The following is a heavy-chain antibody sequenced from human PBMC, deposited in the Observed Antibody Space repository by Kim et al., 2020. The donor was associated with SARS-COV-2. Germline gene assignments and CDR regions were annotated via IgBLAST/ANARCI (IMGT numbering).Heavy chain of an antibody. Sequence: GGSLRLSCAASGFAFSSYAMSWVRQAPGQGLEWVSGFSGGAGGIQHYADSVKGRFTFSRDTSKNSLYLQMNSMRVEDTALYYCAKVWRANGDVHSFDCWGQGTLVTVSS. CDR3: AKVWRANGDVHSFDC. CDR1: GFAFSSYA. D-gene: IGHD4-17*01. CDR2: FSGGAGGIQ. J-gene: IGHJ4*02. V-gene: IGHV3-23*01.